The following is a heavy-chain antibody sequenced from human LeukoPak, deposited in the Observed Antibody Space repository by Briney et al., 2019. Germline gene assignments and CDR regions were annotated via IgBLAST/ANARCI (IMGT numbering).Heavy chain of an antibody. CDR2: IYTSGST. J-gene: IGHJ6*03. V-gene: IGHV4-4*07. CDR3: ASAGATTGPYYYYYMDV. D-gene: IGHD1-26*01. Sequence: SETLSLTRTVSGGSISSYYWSWIRQPAGKGLEWIGRIYTSGSTNYNPSLKSRVTMSVDTSKNQFSLKLSSVTAADTAVYYCASAGATTGPYYYYYMDVWGKGTTVTVSS. CDR1: GGSISSYY.